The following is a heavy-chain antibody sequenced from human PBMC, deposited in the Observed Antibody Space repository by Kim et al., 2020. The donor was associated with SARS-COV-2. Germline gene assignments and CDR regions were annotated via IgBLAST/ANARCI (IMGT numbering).Heavy chain of an antibody. CDR1: GYTFTSYA. CDR2: INAGNGNT. V-gene: IGHV1-3*01. CDR3: ARETPLDCSGGSCYSPFDY. J-gene: IGHJ4*02. Sequence: ASVKVSCKASGYTFTSYAMHWVRQAPGQRLEWMGWINAGNGNTKYSQKFQGRVTITRDTSASTAYMELSSLRSEDTAVYYCARETPLDCSGGSCYSPFDYWGQGTLVTVSS. D-gene: IGHD2-15*01.